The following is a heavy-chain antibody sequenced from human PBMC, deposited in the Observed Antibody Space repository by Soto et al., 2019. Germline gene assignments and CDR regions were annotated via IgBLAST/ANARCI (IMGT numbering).Heavy chain of an antibody. J-gene: IGHJ6*02. CDR3: ARDFGSGSYYLPYYYYGMDV. CDR2: IWYDGSNK. V-gene: IGHV3-33*01. Sequence: GGSLRLSCAASGFTFSSYGMHWVRQAPGKGLEWVAVIWYDGSNKYYADSVKGRFTISRDNSKNTLYLQMNSLRAEDTAVYYCARDFGSGSYYLPYYYYGMDVWGQGTTVTVSS. D-gene: IGHD3-10*01. CDR1: GFTFSSYG.